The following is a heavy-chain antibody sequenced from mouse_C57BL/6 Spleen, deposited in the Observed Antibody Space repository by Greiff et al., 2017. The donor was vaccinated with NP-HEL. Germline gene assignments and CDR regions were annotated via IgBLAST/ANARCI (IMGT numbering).Heavy chain of an antibody. J-gene: IGHJ2*01. CDR1: GYAFSSSW. V-gene: IGHV1-82*01. CDR2: IYPGDGDT. D-gene: IGHD1-1*02. CDR3: AKEGGGFPDY. Sequence: QVQLQQSGPELVKPGASVKISCKASGYAFSSSWMNWVKQRPGKGLEWIGRIYPGDGDTNYNGKFKGKATLTADKSSSTAYMQLSSLTSEDSAVDFCAKEGGGFPDYWGQGTTLTVSS.